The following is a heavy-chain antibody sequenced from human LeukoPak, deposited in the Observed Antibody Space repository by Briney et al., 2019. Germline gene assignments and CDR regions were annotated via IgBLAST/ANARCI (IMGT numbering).Heavy chain of an antibody. J-gene: IGHJ4*02. D-gene: IGHD6-19*01. CDR3: ARVTGIAMGSPFDY. Sequence: GRSLRLSCAASGFTFSSYGMHWVRQAPGKGLEWVAVIWYDGSNKYYADSVKGRFTISRDNSKNTLYLQMNSLRAEDTAVYYCARVTGIAMGSPFDYWGQGTLVTVSS. V-gene: IGHV3-33*01. CDR2: IWYDGSNK. CDR1: GFTFSSYG.